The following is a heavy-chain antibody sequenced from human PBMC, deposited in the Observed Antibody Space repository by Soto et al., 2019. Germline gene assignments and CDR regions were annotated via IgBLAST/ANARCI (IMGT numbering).Heavy chain of an antibody. J-gene: IGHJ4*02. CDR2: IYSGGST. D-gene: IGHD3-10*01. CDR1: GFTVSSNY. CDR3: ARDPHSVGYFDY. Sequence: GSLRLSCAASGFTVSSNYMSWVRQAPGKGLEWVSVIYSGGSTYYADSVKGRFTISRDNSKNTLYLQMNSLRAEDTAVYYCARDPHSVGYFDYWGQGTLVTVSS. V-gene: IGHV3-66*01.